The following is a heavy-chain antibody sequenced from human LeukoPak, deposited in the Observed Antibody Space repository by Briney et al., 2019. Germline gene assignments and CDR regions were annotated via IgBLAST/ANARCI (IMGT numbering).Heavy chain of an antibody. Sequence: GESLQISCKGSGYSFTSYWIGWVRQMPGKGLEWMGIIDPGDSDTRYSPSFQGQVTISADKSISTAYLQWSGLKASDTAMYYCARLEFVDYYDSSGYYSYWGQGTLVTVSS. CDR2: IDPGDSDT. CDR1: GYSFTSYW. V-gene: IGHV5-51*01. D-gene: IGHD3-22*01. J-gene: IGHJ4*02. CDR3: ARLEFVDYYDSSGYYSY.